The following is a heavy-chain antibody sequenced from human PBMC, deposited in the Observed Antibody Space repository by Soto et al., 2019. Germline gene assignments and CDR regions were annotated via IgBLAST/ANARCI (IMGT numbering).Heavy chain of an antibody. J-gene: IGHJ3*02. CDR3: ARERGFLSEALDI. CDR2: TYYRSQWHN. Sequence: QVQLQQSGPGLVKPSQTLSLTCGISGDSVSSNSATWNWIRQSPSRSLEWLGRTYYRSQWHNEYEESVKSRITINPDTSKNQFSLQLNSMSPEDTAVYYCARERGFLSEALDIWGRGTMVTVSS. CDR1: GDSVSSNSAT. V-gene: IGHV6-1*01. D-gene: IGHD3-10*01.